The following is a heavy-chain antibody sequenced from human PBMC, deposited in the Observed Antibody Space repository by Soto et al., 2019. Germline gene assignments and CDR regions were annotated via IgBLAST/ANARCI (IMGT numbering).Heavy chain of an antibody. D-gene: IGHD3-22*01. Sequence: VQLVESGGGVVQPGGSLRLSCAASGFTFRSYNMHWVRQAPGEGLEWVAVIWYDARNKYYADSVKGRFTISRDNSKNTLYLQMNSLRAEETAVYYCARAYYDSSGYSAFDIWGQGTMFTVSS. CDR2: IWYDARNK. J-gene: IGHJ3*02. CDR3: ARAYYDSSGYSAFDI. V-gene: IGHV3-33*01. CDR1: GFTFRSYN.